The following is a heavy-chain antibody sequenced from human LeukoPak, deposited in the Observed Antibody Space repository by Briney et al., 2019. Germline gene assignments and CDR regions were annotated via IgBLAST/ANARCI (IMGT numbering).Heavy chain of an antibody. CDR2: IYYSGST. V-gene: IGHV4-39*01. CDR1: GGSISRSSYY. Sequence: PSETLSLTCPVSGGSISRSSYYWGWIRQPPGKGLEWIGSIYYSGSTCYNPSLKSRVTISVDTSKNQFSLKLSSVTAADTAVYYCARRKYYGSGSAYNWFDPWGQGTLVTVSS. CDR3: ARRKYYGSGSAYNWFDP. D-gene: IGHD3-10*01. J-gene: IGHJ5*02.